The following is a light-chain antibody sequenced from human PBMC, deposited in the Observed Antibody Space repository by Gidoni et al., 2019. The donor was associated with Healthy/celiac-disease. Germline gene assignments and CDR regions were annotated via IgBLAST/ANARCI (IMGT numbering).Light chain of an antibody. CDR1: QGISNY. CDR2: AAS. Sequence: DIQMTQSTSSLSASVGDRVTITCRASQGISNYLAWYQQKPGKVPKLLIDAASTLQSGVPSRFSGSGSGTDFTLTISSLQPEYVATYYCQKYNSAPQTFGQGTKVEIK. V-gene: IGKV1-27*01. CDR3: QKYNSAPQT. J-gene: IGKJ1*01.